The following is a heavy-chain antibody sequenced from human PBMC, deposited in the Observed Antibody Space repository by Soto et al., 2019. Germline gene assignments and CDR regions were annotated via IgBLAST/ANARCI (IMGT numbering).Heavy chain of an antibody. Sequence: WVSLRLSCVASGFTFVSYAISCVRYQTVKWREWVSAISGSGGRTYYADSVKGRFTISRDNSKNTLYLQMNSLRAEDTAVYYCAKDLEVVYDYWGRGTLVTVSS. J-gene: IGHJ4*02. CDR2: ISGSGGRT. CDR1: GFTFVSYA. D-gene: IGHD2-15*01. CDR3: AKDLEVVYDY. V-gene: IGHV3-23*01.